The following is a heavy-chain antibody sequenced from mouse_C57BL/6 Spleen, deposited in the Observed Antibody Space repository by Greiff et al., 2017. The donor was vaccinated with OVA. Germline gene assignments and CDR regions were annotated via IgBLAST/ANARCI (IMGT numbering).Heavy chain of an antibody. CDR3: AREENSSGYVGY. J-gene: IGHJ2*01. CDR2: INPSSGYN. Sequence: QVQLKQSGAELAKPGASVKLSCKASGYTFTSYWMHWVKQRPGQGLEWIGYINPSSGYNKYNQKFKDKATLTADKSSSTAYMQLSSLTYEDSAVYYCAREENSSGYVGYWGQGTTLTVSS. D-gene: IGHD3-2*02. CDR1: GYTFTSYW. V-gene: IGHV1-7*01.